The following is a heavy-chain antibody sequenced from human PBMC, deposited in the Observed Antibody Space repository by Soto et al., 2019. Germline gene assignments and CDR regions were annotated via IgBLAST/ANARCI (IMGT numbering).Heavy chain of an antibody. CDR1: GGSFSGYY. Sequence: SETLSLTCAVYGGSFSGYYWSWIRQPPGKGLEWIGEINHSGSTNYNPSLKSRVTISVDTSKNQFSLKLSSVTAADTAVYYCARVGGELSSPRLYYFDYWGQGTLVTVSS. CDR3: ARVGGELSSPRLYYFDY. D-gene: IGHD3-16*02. J-gene: IGHJ4*02. V-gene: IGHV4-34*01. CDR2: INHSGST.